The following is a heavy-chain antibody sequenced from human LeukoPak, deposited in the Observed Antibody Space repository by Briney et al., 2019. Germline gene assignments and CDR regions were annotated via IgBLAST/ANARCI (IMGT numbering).Heavy chain of an antibody. CDR1: GFTFSSYA. J-gene: IGHJ1*01. CDR2: IYSGGST. D-gene: IGHD3-10*01. CDR3: ARASGGSEPFQH. Sequence: GGSLRLSCAASGFTFSSYAMSWVRQAPGKGLEWVSVIYSGGSTYYADSVKGRFTISRDNSKNTLYLQMNSLRAEDTAVYYCARASGGSEPFQHWGQGTLVTVSS. V-gene: IGHV3-53*01.